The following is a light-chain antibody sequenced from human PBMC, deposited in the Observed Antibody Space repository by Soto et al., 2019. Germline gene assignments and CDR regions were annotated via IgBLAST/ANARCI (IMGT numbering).Light chain of an antibody. J-gene: IGKJ4*01. CDR3: QQRSGWPPLT. V-gene: IGKV3-11*01. Sequence: EIVLTHSPGTLSLSPGERATLSCRASQSVGDFLAWYQQKPGQAPRLLIYDASNRDTGVPARFSGSGSGTDFTLTISNLEPEDSAVYYCQQRSGWPPLTFGGGTKVAIK. CDR2: DAS. CDR1: QSVGDF.